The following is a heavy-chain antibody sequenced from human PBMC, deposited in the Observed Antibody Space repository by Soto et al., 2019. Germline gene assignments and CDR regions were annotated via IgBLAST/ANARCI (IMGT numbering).Heavy chain of an antibody. CDR2: INPNSGGT. CDR1: GYTFTGYY. J-gene: IGHJ6*02. D-gene: IGHD2-2*01. CDR3: ADEGYCSSTSCYRGNGMDV. Sequence: ASVKVSCKASGYTFTGYYMHWVRQAPGQGLEWMGWINPNSGGTNYAQKFQGRVTMTRDTSISTAYMELSRLRSDDTAAYYCADEGYCSSTSCYRGNGMDVWGQGTTVTVSS. V-gene: IGHV1-2*02.